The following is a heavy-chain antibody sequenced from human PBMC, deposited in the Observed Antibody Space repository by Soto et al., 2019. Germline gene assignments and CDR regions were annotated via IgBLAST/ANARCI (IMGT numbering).Heavy chain of an antibody. V-gene: IGHV3-21*01. D-gene: IGHD5-12*01. Sequence: GGSLRLSCAASGFTFSSYNMNWVRQAPGKGLEWVSSISSSSSYIYYADSVKGRFTISRDNAKNSLYLQMNSLRAEDTAVYYSASTRRDGYNNYYYYYGMDVWGQGTTVTVSS. CDR3: ASTRRDGYNNYYYYYGMDV. J-gene: IGHJ6*02. CDR2: ISSSSSYI. CDR1: GFTFSSYN.